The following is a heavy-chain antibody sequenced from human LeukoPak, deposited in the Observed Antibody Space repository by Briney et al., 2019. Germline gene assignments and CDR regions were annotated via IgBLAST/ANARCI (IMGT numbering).Heavy chain of an antibody. CDR1: GFTFSSYT. J-gene: IGHJ6*02. D-gene: IGHD1-1*01. Sequence: GGSLRLSCAASGFTFSSYTMSWVRQAPGKGLEWVSAISDDGTSTYYADSVKGRFTVSRDNSKNTLSLQMNSLRAEDTAVYYCARDPGYNWNDWYYYYGMDVWGQGTTVTVSS. CDR2: ISDDGTST. V-gene: IGHV3-23*01. CDR3: ARDPGYNWNDWYYYYGMDV.